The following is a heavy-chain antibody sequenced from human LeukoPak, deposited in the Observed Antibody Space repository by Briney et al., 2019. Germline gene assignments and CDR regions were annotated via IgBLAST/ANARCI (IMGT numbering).Heavy chain of an antibody. CDR1: GGTFSSYA. V-gene: IGHV1-69*01. CDR3: ARVRSYYGSGSYFGSLYYMDV. CDR2: IIPIFGTA. J-gene: IGHJ6*03. D-gene: IGHD3-10*01. Sequence: SVKVSCKASGGTFSSYAISWVRQAPGQGFEWMGGIIPIFGTANYAQKFQGRVTITADESTSTAYMELSSLRSEDTAVYYCARVRSYYGSGSYFGSLYYMDVWGKGTTVTVSS.